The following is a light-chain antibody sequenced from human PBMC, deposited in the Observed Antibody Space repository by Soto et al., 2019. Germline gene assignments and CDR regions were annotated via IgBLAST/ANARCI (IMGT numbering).Light chain of an antibody. CDR2: DVS. J-gene: IGLJ1*01. V-gene: IGLV2-14*03. Sequence: QSALTQPASVSGSPGQSITISCTGSSSDIGSYDYVCWYQQLPGEAPKLILYDVSNRPSGASDRFSGSKSGNTASLTISGLQAEDEADYYGTSYTSSSTLYVFGTGTKVTVL. CDR3: TSYTSSSTLYV. CDR1: SSDIGSYDY.